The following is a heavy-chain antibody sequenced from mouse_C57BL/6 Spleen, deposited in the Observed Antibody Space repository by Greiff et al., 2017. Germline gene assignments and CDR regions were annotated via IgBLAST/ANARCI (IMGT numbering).Heavy chain of an antibody. V-gene: IGHV14-2*01. J-gene: IGHJ2*01. CDR1: GFNIQDYY. Sequence: EVQLQPSGAQLVKLGASVKLSCTASGFNIQDYYMHWVKQRTEQGLAWIGRSDPEDGETKYAPKFRGKATIAAATSANTAYLQLSSLTSEDTAVYYCTVNDHFDYWGQGTTRTVSS. CDR2: SDPEDGET. D-gene: IGHD1-1*01. CDR3: TVNDHFDY.